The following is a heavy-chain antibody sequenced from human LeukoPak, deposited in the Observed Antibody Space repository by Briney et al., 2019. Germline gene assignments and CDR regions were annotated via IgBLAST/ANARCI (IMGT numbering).Heavy chain of an antibody. CDR3: ARGYAGSYCGGDCYPPYDY. V-gene: IGHV3-33*01. J-gene: IGHJ4*02. CDR2: IWYDGSNK. D-gene: IGHD2-21*02. Sequence: GGSLRLSCAASGFTFSSYGMHWVRQAPGKGLEWVAVIWYDGSNKYYADSVKGRFIISRDNSKNTLYLQMNSLRAEDTAVYYCARGYAGSYCGGDCYPPYDYWGQGTLVTVSS. CDR1: GFTFSSYG.